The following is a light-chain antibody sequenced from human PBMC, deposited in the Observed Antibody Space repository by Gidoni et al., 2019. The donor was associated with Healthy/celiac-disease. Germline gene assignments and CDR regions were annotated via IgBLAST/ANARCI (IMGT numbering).Light chain of an antibody. CDR1: TGAVTSGHY. CDR3: LLSYSVYVV. Sequence: QAVVTQEPSLTVSPGGTVTLTCGSSTGAVTSGHYPYWFQQKPGQAPRTLLYDTSHKPSWTPARFSGSLLGGKAALALSGAQPEDEAEYYCLLSYSVYVVSGGGTTLTVL. CDR2: DTS. V-gene: IGLV7-46*01. J-gene: IGLJ2*01.